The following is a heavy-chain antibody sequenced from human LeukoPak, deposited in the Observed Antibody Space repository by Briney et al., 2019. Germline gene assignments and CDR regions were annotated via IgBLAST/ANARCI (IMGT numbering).Heavy chain of an antibody. V-gene: IGHV1-2*02. CDR1: GYTFTDYY. Sequence: ASVKVSCKASGYTFTDYYVHWVRQAPGQGLEWMGWINPNSGGTIHAQKFRDRVTITRDTSINTAYMELSGLRSDDTAVYYCARPRGQLVPYYFNYWGQGTLVTVSS. J-gene: IGHJ4*02. D-gene: IGHD6-13*01. CDR2: INPNSGGT. CDR3: ARPRGQLVPYYFNY.